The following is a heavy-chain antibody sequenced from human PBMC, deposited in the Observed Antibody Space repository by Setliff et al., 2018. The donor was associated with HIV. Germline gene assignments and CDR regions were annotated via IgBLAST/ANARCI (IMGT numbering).Heavy chain of an antibody. V-gene: IGHV4-39*01. CDR3: ARQQTALFVDY. CDR1: GGSISSSNNY. CDR2: IYYSGST. J-gene: IGHJ4*02. D-gene: IGHD2-21*02. Sequence: PSETLSLTCTVSGGSISSSNNYWGWIRQPPGKGLEWIGSIYYSGSTHYNPSLKSRVTMSVDTSKNQFSLKLTSVTAADMALYYCARQQTALFVDYWGQGTRVTVSS.